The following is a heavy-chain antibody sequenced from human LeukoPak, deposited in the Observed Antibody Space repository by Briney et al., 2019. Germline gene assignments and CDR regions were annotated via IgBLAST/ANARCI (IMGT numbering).Heavy chain of an antibody. Sequence: SETLSLTCTVSGGSISSYYWSWIRQPAGKGLEWIGRIDTSGNTNYKPSLKSRVTMSVDTSKNQFSLKLSSVTAEDTAVYYCARADRYYYDSSGPLGPWGQGTLVTVSS. CDR1: GGSISSYY. V-gene: IGHV4-4*07. CDR3: ARADRYYYDSSGPLGP. D-gene: IGHD3-22*01. J-gene: IGHJ5*02. CDR2: IDTSGNT.